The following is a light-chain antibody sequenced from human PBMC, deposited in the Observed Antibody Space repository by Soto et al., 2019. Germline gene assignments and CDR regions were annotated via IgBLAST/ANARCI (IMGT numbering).Light chain of an antibody. CDR3: LQHGTPWRT. CDR1: QSVPANY. V-gene: IGKV3-20*01. Sequence: EIVLTQSPGTLSLSPGERVTLSCGASQSVPANYLAWYQQKPGQAPRLLIYGASNRATGIPDRFSGSGSGTDFTLTVSRLEPEDFALYFCLQHGTPWRTFGQVARVEIK. CDR2: GAS. J-gene: IGKJ1*01.